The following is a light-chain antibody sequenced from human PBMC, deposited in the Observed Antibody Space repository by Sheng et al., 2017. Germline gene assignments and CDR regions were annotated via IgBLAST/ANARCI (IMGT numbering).Light chain of an antibody. CDR2: GAS. CDR3: QQYNKWPWT. CDR1: QSVSSY. V-gene: IGKV3D-15*01. J-gene: IGKJ1*01. Sequence: EIVLTQSPDTLSLSPGERATVSCRASQSVSSYLAWYQQKPGQAPRLLIYGASTRATGIPVRFSGGGSGTELTLTIYSLQSEDVAIYYCQQYNKWPWTFGQGTKVGIK.